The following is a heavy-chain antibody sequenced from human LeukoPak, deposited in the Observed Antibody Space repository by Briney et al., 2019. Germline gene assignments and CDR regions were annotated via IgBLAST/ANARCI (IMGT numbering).Heavy chain of an antibody. CDR2: IKQGGSEK. V-gene: IGHV3-7*01. Sequence: GGSLRLSCAASGFTFSSYWMSWVRQAPGKGLEWVANIKQGGSEKYYVDSVKGRFTISRDNAKNSLYLQMNSLRAEDTAVYYCARAKWGFGELLYGDYWGQGTLVTVSS. CDR3: ARAKWGFGELLYGDY. CDR1: GFTFSSYW. J-gene: IGHJ4*02. D-gene: IGHD3-10*01.